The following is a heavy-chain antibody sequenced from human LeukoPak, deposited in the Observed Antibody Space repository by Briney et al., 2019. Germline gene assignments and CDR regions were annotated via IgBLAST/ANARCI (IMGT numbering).Heavy chain of an antibody. Sequence: SETLSLTCAVSGTSFSSYYWSWIRQPPGKGLEWIGEVDHSGYTNDNPSLKSRVTKSVDTSRNQFSLRLRSVTAAETAVYFCARMTTGHDFWGERTLVTVSS. CDR2: VDHSGYT. CDR1: GTSFSSYY. CDR3: ARMTTGHDF. J-gene: IGHJ4*02. V-gene: IGHV4-34*01. D-gene: IGHD4-17*01.